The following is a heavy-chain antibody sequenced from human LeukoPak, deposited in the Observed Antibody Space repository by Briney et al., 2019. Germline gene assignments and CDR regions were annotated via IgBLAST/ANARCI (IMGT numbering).Heavy chain of an antibody. Sequence: GASVKVSCKASGYTFTAGYYTHWVRQAPGQGLEWMGWISAYNGNTNYAQKLQGRVTMTTDTSTSTAYMELRSLRSDDTAVYYCARGPYDLLFDYWGQGTLVTVSS. V-gene: IGHV1-18*04. D-gene: IGHD3-22*01. J-gene: IGHJ4*02. CDR3: ARGPYDLLFDY. CDR2: ISAYNGNT. CDR1: GYTFTAGYY.